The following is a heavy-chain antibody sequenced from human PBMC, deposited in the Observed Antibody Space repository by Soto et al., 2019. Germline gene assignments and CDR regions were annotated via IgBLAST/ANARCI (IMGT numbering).Heavy chain of an antibody. CDR3: ARGGAYCGGDCYGYYYYYYGMDV. D-gene: IGHD2-21*02. J-gene: IGHJ6*02. Sequence: ASVKVSCKASGYTFSSYAMHWVRQAPGQRLEWMGWINAGNGNRKYSQKFQGRVTITRDTSASTAYMELRSLRSDDTAVYYCARGGAYCGGDCYGYYYYYYGMDVWGQGTTVTVSS. CDR1: GYTFSSYA. CDR2: INAGNGNR. V-gene: IGHV1-3*01.